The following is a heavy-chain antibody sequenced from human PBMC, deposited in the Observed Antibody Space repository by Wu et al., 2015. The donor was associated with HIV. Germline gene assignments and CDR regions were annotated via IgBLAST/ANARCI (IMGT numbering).Heavy chain of an antibody. J-gene: IGHJ6*03. CDR2: IIPIFGTA. CDR1: GGTFSSYA. Sequence: QVQLVQSGAEVKKPGSSVKVSCKASGGTFSSYAISWVRQAPGQGLEWMGGIIPIFGTANYAQKFQGRVTITADESTSTAYMELSSLRSEDTAVYYCARDEGSRIAARRHYYYYMDVWGKGTTVTVSS. CDR3: ARDEGSRIAARRHYYYYMDV. V-gene: IGHV1-69*12. D-gene: IGHD6-6*01.